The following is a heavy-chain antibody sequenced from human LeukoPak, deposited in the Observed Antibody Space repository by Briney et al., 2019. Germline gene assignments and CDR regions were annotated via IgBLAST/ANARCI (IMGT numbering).Heavy chain of an antibody. V-gene: IGHV3-20*04. J-gene: IGHJ6*03. D-gene: IGHD3-9*01. CDR3: ARSRRDIPSNYYCMDV. CDR2: INWNGGST. Sequence: PGGSLRLSCAASGFTFDDYGMSWVRQAPGKGLEWVSGINWNGGSTGYADSVKGRFTISRDNAKNSLYLQMNSLRAEDTALYYCARSRRDIPSNYYCMDVWGKGTTVTVSS. CDR1: GFTFDDYG.